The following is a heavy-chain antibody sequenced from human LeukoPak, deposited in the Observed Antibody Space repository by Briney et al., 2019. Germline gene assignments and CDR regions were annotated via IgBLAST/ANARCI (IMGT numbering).Heavy chain of an antibody. V-gene: IGHV3-48*01. CDR2: ISSSSSTI. CDR1: GFTFSSYS. Sequence: GGSLRLSCAGSGFTFSSYSMNWVRQAPGKGLEWVSYISSSSSTIYYADSVKGRFTISRDNAKNSLYLQMNSLRAEDTAMYYCARDGSYYGPDYWGQGALVTVSS. J-gene: IGHJ4*02. CDR3: ARDGSYYGPDY. D-gene: IGHD3-10*01.